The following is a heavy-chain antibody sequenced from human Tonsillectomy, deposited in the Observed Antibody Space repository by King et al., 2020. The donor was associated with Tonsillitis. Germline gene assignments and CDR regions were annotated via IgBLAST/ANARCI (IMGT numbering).Heavy chain of an antibody. V-gene: IGHV3-9*01. Sequence: VQLVESGGGLVQPGRSLRLSCAASGFTFDDYAMHWVRQAPGKGLEWVSGISWNSGSIGYAEFVKGRFSISRDNAKNSLYLEMNSLRGEDTALYYCVKDMEATVTTHVYQFYYGMDVWGQGTTVTVSS. J-gene: IGHJ6*02. CDR2: ISWNSGSI. D-gene: IGHD4-17*01. CDR3: VKDMEATVTTHVYQFYYGMDV. CDR1: GFTFDDYA.